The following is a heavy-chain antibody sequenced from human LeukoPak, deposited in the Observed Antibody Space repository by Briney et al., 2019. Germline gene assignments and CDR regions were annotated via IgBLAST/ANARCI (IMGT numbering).Heavy chain of an antibody. CDR3: ARTLAYDFWSGYSDAFDI. Sequence: ASVKVSCKASGYTFTGYYMHWVRQAPGQGLEWVGWINPNSGGTNYAQKFQGRVTMTRDTSISTAYMELSRLRSDDTAVYYCARTLAYDFWSGYSDAFDIWGQGTMVTVSS. V-gene: IGHV1-2*02. CDR2: INPNSGGT. J-gene: IGHJ3*02. CDR1: GYTFTGYY. D-gene: IGHD3-3*01.